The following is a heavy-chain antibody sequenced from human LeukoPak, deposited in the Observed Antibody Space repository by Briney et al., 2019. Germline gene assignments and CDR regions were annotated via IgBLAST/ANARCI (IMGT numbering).Heavy chain of an antibody. J-gene: IGHJ4*02. Sequence: GGSLRLSCAASGFTFSKYWMLWVRQAPGKGLESVSRINTDGTVTTYADSVKGRFTVSRDNADNTMFLQMNSVRDEGTAVYYCATKQWLAPPPDSWGQGTPVAVSS. CDR1: GFTFSKYW. CDR3: ATKQWLAPPPDS. CDR2: INTDGTVT. D-gene: IGHD6-19*01. V-gene: IGHV3-74*01.